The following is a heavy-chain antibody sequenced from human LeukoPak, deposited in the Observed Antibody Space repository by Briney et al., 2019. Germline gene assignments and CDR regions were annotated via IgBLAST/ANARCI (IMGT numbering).Heavy chain of an antibody. Sequence: PGGSLRLSFAASGFTFSSYAMSWVRQAPGKGVGWVSVINNSGGSTHYADSVKGRFTISRDNSKSTLYLQMNSLRAEDTAVYYCAKGVTSGWRTFDYWGQGTLVTVSS. CDR2: INNSGGST. CDR3: AKGVTSGWRTFDY. V-gene: IGHV3-23*01. J-gene: IGHJ4*02. D-gene: IGHD6-19*01. CDR1: GFTFSSYA.